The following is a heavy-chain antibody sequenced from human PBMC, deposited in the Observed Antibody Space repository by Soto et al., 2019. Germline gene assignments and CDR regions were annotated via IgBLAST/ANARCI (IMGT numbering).Heavy chain of an antibody. Sequence: PSETLSLTCTVSGGSITSYYWSWIRQPPGKGLEWIGYIYFSGSANYNPSLKSRVTISVDTSKNQFSLKLSSVTAADTAVYYCARMRRYSYGTGGQYYFDYWGQGTLVTVSS. CDR1: GGSITSYY. CDR3: ARMRRYSYGTGGQYYFDY. CDR2: IYFSGSA. V-gene: IGHV4-59*01. D-gene: IGHD5-18*01. J-gene: IGHJ4*02.